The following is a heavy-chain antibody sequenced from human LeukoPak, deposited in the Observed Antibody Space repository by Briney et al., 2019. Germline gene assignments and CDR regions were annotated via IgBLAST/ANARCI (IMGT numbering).Heavy chain of an antibody. Sequence: SETLSLTCSVSGDSVTSTYWSWIRQPPGKGLEWIGYIYDSGSTYYNPSLKSRITISVDTSENRFSLKLSSVTATDTAVYYCARDCSGGSCYGAFDIWGQGTMVTVSS. D-gene: IGHD2-15*01. V-gene: IGHV4-30-4*01. CDR2: IYDSGST. J-gene: IGHJ3*02. CDR1: GDSVTSTY. CDR3: ARDCSGGSCYGAFDI.